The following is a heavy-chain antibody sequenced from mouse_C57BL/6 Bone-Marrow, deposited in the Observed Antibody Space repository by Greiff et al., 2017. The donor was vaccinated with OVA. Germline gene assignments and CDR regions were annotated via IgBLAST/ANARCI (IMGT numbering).Heavy chain of an antibody. CDR2: ILPSIGRT. V-gene: IGHV15-2*01. Sequence: LQESGSELRSPGSSVKLSCKDFDSEVFPLAYMSWVRQKPGHGFEWIGGILPSIGRTIYGEKFEDKATLDADTLSNTAYLELNSLTSEDSAIYYCAREIYDGYYGNGFAYWGQGTLVTVSA. CDR3: AREIYDGYYGNGFAY. D-gene: IGHD2-3*01. J-gene: IGHJ3*01. CDR1: DSEVFPLAY.